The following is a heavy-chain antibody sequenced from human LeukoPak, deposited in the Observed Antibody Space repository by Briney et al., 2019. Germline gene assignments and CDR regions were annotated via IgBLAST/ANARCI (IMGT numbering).Heavy chain of an antibody. Sequence: GGSLRLSCAASGFTFSNAWMSWVRQAPGKGLEWVGHIKSKADGGTTDYAAPVKGRFTISRDDSKNTLYLQMNSLKTEDTAVYYCTTVEYSYGGYYYYGMDVWGQGTTVTVSS. CDR1: GFTFSNAW. CDR3: TTVEYSYGGYYYYGMDV. D-gene: IGHD5-18*01. CDR2: IKSKADGGTT. J-gene: IGHJ6*02. V-gene: IGHV3-15*01.